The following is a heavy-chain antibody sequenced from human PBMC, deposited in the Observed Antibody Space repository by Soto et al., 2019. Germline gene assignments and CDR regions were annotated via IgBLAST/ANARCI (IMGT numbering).Heavy chain of an antibody. CDR2: IYYSGST. Sequence: QVQLQESGPGLVKPSETLSITCNVSGGSISSHYWSWIRQPQGKGLEWIGYIYYSGSTSYNPSLKSRVTMSVDTSRNQLLLQLNSVTAADTAVYYCARESAGSGKNNWFDPWGQGTLVTVS. D-gene: IGHD3-10*01. J-gene: IGHJ5*02. CDR1: GGSISSHY. V-gene: IGHV4-59*11. CDR3: ARESAGSGKNNWFDP.